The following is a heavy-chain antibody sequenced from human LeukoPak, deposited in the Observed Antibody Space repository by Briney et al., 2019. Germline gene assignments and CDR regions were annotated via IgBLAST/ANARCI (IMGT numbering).Heavy chain of an antibody. Sequence: SETLSLTCTVSGGSISSYYWTWIRQPAGKGLEWIGRIYTSGSTNYNPSLKSRVTMTVDTSNNQFSLNLSSVTAADTAVYYCARQIIAAGKNYYGMDVWGQGTTVTVSS. J-gene: IGHJ6*02. CDR1: GGSISSYY. D-gene: IGHD6-13*01. CDR2: IYTSGST. V-gene: IGHV4-4*07. CDR3: ARQIIAAGKNYYGMDV.